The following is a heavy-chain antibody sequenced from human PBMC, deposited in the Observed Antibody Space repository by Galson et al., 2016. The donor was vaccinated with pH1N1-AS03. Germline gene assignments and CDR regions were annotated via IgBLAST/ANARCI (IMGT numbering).Heavy chain of an antibody. V-gene: IGHV3-30*18. Sequence: LRLSCAASGFTISNFGMLWVRQAPGQGLEWVAIISFDGTNKYYADSVKGRFSISRDNSKNTLFLQMSALRAEDTAVYYCANDFNLDFWSGYSFYWGQGALVTVSS. CDR1: GFTISNFG. CDR3: ANDFNLDFWSGYSFY. CDR2: ISFDGTNK. D-gene: IGHD3-3*01. J-gene: IGHJ4*02.